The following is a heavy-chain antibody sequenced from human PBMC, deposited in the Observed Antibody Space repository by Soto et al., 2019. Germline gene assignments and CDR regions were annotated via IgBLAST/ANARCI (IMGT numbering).Heavy chain of an antibody. Sequence: SETLSVTCAVSSGSISSSNWWRCVRKPPGKGLGWIGEIYHSGSTNYNPSLKGRVTISVDKSKNQFSLKLSSVTAADTAVYYCARGGSCCGGDCYLNYYYYMDVWGKGTTVTVSS. V-gene: IGHV4-4*02. J-gene: IGHJ6*03. CDR3: ARGGSCCGGDCYLNYYYYMDV. CDR1: SGSISSSNW. D-gene: IGHD2-21*01. CDR2: IYHSGST.